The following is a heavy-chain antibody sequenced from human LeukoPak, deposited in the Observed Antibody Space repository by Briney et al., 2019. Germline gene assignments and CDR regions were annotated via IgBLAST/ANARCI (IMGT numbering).Heavy chain of an antibody. Sequence: PSETLSLTCTVSGGSISSYYWGWIRQPPGKGLEWIGSIYYSGSTYYNPSLKSRVTISVDTSKNQFSLKLSSVTAADTAVYYCARTAYLWFGEFLPRGEGWFDPWGQGTLVTVSS. D-gene: IGHD3-10*01. CDR3: ARTAYLWFGEFLPRGEGWFDP. V-gene: IGHV4-39*01. J-gene: IGHJ5*02. CDR1: GGSISSYY. CDR2: IYYSGST.